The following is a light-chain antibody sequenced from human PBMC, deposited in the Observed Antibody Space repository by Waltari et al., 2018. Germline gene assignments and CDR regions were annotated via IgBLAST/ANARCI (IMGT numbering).Light chain of an antibody. V-gene: IGKV3-15*01. CDR2: RAS. CDR3: QQYNRWPPIT. J-gene: IGKJ5*01. Sequence: EVVMTQSPATLSVSPGERATLSCRASQSIYDNVAWYQHKPGQAPRLLIYRASTRATGIPARFSGRGSGTEFTLTISSLQSEDSAIYYCQQYNRWPPITFGQGTRLEIK. CDR1: QSIYDN.